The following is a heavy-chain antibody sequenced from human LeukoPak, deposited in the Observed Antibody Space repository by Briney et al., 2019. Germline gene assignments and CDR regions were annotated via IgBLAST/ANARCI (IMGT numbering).Heavy chain of an antibody. CDR1: GFIFSSYG. V-gene: IGHV3-30*02. J-gene: IGHJ4*02. Sequence: PGGSLRLSCVASGFIFSSYGMHWVPQAPGKGLGGGAFTRSDGTDKYYTDSVKGRFTISRDNSKNTLYLQMNSLRSEDTAVYYCGKHDSASDYWGQGTLVTVSS. D-gene: IGHD1-26*01. CDR2: TRSDGTDK. CDR3: GKHDSASDY.